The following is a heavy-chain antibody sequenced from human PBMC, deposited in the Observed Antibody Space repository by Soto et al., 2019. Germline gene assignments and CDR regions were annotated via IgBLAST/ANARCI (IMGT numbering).Heavy chain of an antibody. V-gene: IGHV1-69*13. D-gene: IGHD5-18*01. Sequence: ASVKVSCKASGYTFTGYYMHWVRQAPGQGLEWMGGIIPIFGTANYAQKFQGRVTITADESTSTAYMELSSLRSEDTAVYYCARGIGYSYGFYYYGMDVWGQGTTVTVSS. CDR1: GYTFTGYY. J-gene: IGHJ6*02. CDR2: IIPIFGTA. CDR3: ARGIGYSYGFYYYGMDV.